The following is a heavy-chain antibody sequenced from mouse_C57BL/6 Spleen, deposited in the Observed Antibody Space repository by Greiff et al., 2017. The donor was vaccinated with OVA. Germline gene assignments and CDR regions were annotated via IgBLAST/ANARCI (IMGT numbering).Heavy chain of an antibody. CDR3: ARSGYDYGFAY. V-gene: IGHV1-81*01. CDR1: GYTFTSSG. Sequence: VMLVESGAELARPGASVKLSCKASGYTFTSSGISWVKQRTGQGLEWIGEIYPRSGNTYYNEKFKGKATLTADKSSSTAYMELRSLTSEDSAVYFCARSGYDYGFAYWGQGTLVTVSA. CDR2: IYPRSGNT. J-gene: IGHJ3*01. D-gene: IGHD2-4*01.